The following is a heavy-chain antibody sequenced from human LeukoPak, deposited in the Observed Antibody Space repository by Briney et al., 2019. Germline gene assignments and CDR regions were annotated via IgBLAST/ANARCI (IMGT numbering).Heavy chain of an antibody. J-gene: IGHJ4*02. CDR1: VFTFRSNW. Sequence: GGSLRLSCAASVFTFRSNWMCGVPGDPGKGREWVANINQEGRVKNYVDAVKGRFTISGDNAKNSLYLQMNSLRAEDTAVYYCVVTTRSYPFDYWGQGTLVTVSS. CDR3: VVTTRSYPFDY. D-gene: IGHD4-23*01. CDR2: INQEGRVK. V-gene: IGHV3-7*01.